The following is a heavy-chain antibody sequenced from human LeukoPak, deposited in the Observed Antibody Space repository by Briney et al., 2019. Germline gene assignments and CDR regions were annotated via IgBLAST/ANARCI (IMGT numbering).Heavy chain of an antibody. CDR3: ARSTVSTICWFDP. J-gene: IGHJ5*02. D-gene: IGHD4-17*01. CDR2: IYYSGST. V-gene: IGHV4-31*03. Sequence: SETLSLTCTVSGGSISSGGYYWSWIRQHPGKGLEWIGYIYYSGSTYYNPSLKSRVTISVDTSKNQFSLKLSSVTAADTAVYYCARSTVSTICWFDPWGQGTLVTVSS. CDR1: GGSISSGGYY.